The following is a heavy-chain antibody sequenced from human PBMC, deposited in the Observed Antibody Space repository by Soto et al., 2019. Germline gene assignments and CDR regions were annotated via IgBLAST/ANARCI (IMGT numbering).Heavy chain of an antibody. J-gene: IGHJ4*02. Sequence: GGSLRLSCGASGFTFDDYAMHWVRQAPGKGLEWVSGISWNSGNIGYADSVKGRFTISRDNAKNSLYLQMNSLRGEDTALYYCAKATTIAVAGTAFDYWGQGTLVTVSS. CDR1: GFTFDDYA. CDR2: ISWNSGNI. D-gene: IGHD6-19*01. V-gene: IGHV3-9*01. CDR3: AKATTIAVAGTAFDY.